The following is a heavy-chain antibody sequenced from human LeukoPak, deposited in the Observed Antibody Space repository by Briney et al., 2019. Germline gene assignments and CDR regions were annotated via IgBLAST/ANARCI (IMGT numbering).Heavy chain of an antibody. Sequence: PGESLKSSCKGSGYSFTTYWIGWVRQMPGKGLEWMGIIYPGDSDTRYSPSFQGQVTMSADKSISTAYLQWSSLKASDTAMYYCARLNSSVFDHWGQGTLGTVSS. V-gene: IGHV5-51*01. CDR2: IYPGDSDT. CDR3: ARLNSSVFDH. CDR1: GYSFTTYW. D-gene: IGHD4-23*01. J-gene: IGHJ4*02.